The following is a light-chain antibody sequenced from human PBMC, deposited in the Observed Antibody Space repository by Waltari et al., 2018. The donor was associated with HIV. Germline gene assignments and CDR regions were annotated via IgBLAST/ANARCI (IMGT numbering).Light chain of an antibody. CDR2: GAS. CDR1: QSITYL. CDR3: QQSDSFPYT. Sequence: DIQMTQSPSPLSASVGDTVVISCRASQSITYLLNWYQLKPGKAPALLISGASSLQSGVPSRFVGSGSGTDFTLTIKNLQPGDFATYFCQQSDSFPYTFGPGTK. V-gene: IGKV1-39*01. J-gene: IGKJ2*01.